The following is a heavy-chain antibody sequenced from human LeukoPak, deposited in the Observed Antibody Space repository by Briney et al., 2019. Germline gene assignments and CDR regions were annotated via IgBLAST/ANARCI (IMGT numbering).Heavy chain of an antibody. CDR3: ARDGLVVPKY. CDR2: INHSGST. D-gene: IGHD2-2*01. Sequence: SETLSLTCAVYGGSFSGYCWSWIRQPPGKGLEWIGEINHSGSTNYNPSLKSRVTISVDTSKNQFSLKLNSVTAADTAFYFCARDGLVVPKYWGQGILVTVSS. CDR1: GGSFSGYC. J-gene: IGHJ4*02. V-gene: IGHV4-34*01.